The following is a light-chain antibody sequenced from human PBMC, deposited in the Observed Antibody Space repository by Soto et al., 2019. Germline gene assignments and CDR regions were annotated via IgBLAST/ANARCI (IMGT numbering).Light chain of an antibody. CDR3: QSYDSSLPVV. Sequence: QSVLTQPPSVSGAPGQRVTISCTGSSSNIGAGYDVHWYQQLPGTAPKLLIYGNSNRPSGVPDRFSGSKSATSAPLAITGAQAEDEADYYCQSYDSSLPVVFGGGTKLTVL. CDR1: SSNIGAGYD. V-gene: IGLV1-40*01. CDR2: GNS. J-gene: IGLJ2*01.